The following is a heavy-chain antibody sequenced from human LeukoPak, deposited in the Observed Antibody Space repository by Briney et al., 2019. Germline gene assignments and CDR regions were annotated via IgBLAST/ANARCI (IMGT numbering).Heavy chain of an antibody. D-gene: IGHD6-6*01. CDR1: GYTFTSYD. CDR2: MNPNSGNT. V-gene: IGHV1-8*01. CDR3: ARVAPSSPCFDY. Sequence: ASVKVSFKASGYTFTSYDINWVRQATGQGLEWMGWMNPNSGNTGYAQKFQGRVTMTRNTSISTAYMELSSLRSEDTAVYYCARVAPSSPCFDYWGQGTLVTVSS. J-gene: IGHJ4*02.